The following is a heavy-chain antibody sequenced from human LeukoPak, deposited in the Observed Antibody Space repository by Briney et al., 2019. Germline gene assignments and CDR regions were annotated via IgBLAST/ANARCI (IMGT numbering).Heavy chain of an antibody. V-gene: IGHV1-69*13. CDR1: GYTFTGYY. Sequence: GASVKVSCKASGYTFTGYYMHWVRQAPGQGLEWMGGIIPIFGTANYAQKFQGRVTIAADESTSTAYMELSSLRSEDTAVYYCARAGASLEGGFDYWGQGTLVTVSS. J-gene: IGHJ4*02. CDR3: ARAGASLEGGFDY. D-gene: IGHD1-1*01. CDR2: IIPIFGTA.